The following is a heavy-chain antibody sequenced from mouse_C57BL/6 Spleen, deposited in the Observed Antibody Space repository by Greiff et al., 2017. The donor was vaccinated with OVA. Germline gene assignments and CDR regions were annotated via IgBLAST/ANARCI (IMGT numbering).Heavy chain of an antibody. Sequence: QVQLQQPGAELVKPGASVKMSCKASGYTFTSYWITWVKPRPGQGLEWIGDIYPGSGSTNYNEQFKSKATLTVDTSSSTAYMQRRSRTSEDAAVYYCTREDTGTGAMDYWGQGTSVTVSS. CDR3: TREDTGTGAMDY. CDR1: GYTFTSYW. CDR2: IYPGSGST. J-gene: IGHJ4*01. D-gene: IGHD4-1*01. V-gene: IGHV1-55*01.